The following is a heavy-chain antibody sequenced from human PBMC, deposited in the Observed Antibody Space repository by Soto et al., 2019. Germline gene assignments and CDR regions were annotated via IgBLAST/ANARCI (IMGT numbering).Heavy chain of an antibody. CDR2: ISAYNGNT. V-gene: IGHV1-18*01. CDR3: ARDLGFPPTFDGYSYGYVGY. Sequence: APVKVSCKASGYTFTSYGISWVRQAPGQGLEWMGWISAYNGNTNYAQKLQGRVTMTTDTSTSTAYMELRSLRSDDTAVYYCARDLGFPPTFDGYSYGYVGYWGQGTLVTVSS. D-gene: IGHD5-18*01. CDR1: GYTFTSYG. J-gene: IGHJ4*02.